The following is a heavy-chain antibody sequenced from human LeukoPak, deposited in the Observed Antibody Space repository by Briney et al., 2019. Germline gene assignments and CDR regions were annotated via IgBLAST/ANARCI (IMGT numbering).Heavy chain of an antibody. CDR2: VYFSGNT. Sequence: SETLSLTCAVSGVSISSSNSYWGWIRQPPGKGLEWIGSVYFSGNTYYTPSLKGRVTISVDTSSNQFSLKLSSVTAADTAVYYCARVVATVTYFYYYYMDVWGKGTTVTVSS. J-gene: IGHJ6*03. CDR3: ARVVATVTYFYYYYMDV. D-gene: IGHD4-11*01. V-gene: IGHV4-39*07. CDR1: GVSISSSNSY.